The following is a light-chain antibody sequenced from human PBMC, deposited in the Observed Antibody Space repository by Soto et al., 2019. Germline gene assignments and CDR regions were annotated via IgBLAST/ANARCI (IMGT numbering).Light chain of an antibody. CDR1: QSVSSD. CDR3: QHRNHWLT. CDR2: DAS. J-gene: IGKJ4*01. V-gene: IGKV3-11*01. Sequence: ETVLTQSPATLSLSPGERATVSCSTSQSVSSDLAWYQQKPGQAPRLLIYDASNRATGIPSRFSGSGSGTDFTLTISSLEPEDFAVYYCQHRNHWLTFGGGTKVEI.